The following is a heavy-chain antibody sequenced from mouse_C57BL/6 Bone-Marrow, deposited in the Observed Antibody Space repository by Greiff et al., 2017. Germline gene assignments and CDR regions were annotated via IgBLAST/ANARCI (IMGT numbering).Heavy chain of an antibody. D-gene: IGHD2-3*01. CDR2: IDPSDSYT. CDR1: GYTFTSYW. J-gene: IGHJ3*01. Sequence: QVQLQQPGAELVMPGASVKLSCKASGYTFTSYWMHWVKPRPGQGLEWIGEIDPSDSYTNYNQKFKGKSTLTVDKSSSTAYMQLSSLTSEDSAVYYCAREGDGNQGFAYWGQGTLVTVSA. V-gene: IGHV1-69*01. CDR3: AREGDGNQGFAY.